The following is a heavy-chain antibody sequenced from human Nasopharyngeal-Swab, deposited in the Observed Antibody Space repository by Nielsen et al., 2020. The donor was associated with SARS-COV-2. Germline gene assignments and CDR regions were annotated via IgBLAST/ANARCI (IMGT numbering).Heavy chain of an antibody. Sequence: GGSLRPSCAASGFDFWIYAMSWVRQPPGQGLEWVSTVIKNDGSLTFYADSVKGRFTISRDTSKNTVSLQMNSLRAEDTAVYYCAKDDFYPACAFDVWGQGTIVTVSS. CDR2: TVIKNDGSLT. CDR1: GFDFWIYA. D-gene: IGHD2-21*02. CDR3: AKDDFYPACAFDV. V-gene: IGHV3-23*03. J-gene: IGHJ3*01.